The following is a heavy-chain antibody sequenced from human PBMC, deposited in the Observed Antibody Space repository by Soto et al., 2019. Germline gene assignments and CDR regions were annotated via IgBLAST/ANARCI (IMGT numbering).Heavy chain of an antibody. V-gene: IGHV3-21*02. Sequence: EVQLVESGGGLVKPGGSLRLSCAASGFRFGSYAMNWVRQAPGKGLEWVSSISSGGYYIDYADSVKGRFTISRDNAENSLHLQMESLRGDDTAVYYCARDLGKEPSLGRAGYRSSGNFFDYWGQGTLVTVSS. CDR3: ARDLGKEPSLGRAGYRSSGNFFDY. CDR1: GFRFGSYA. CDR2: ISSGGYYI. D-gene: IGHD3-16*01. J-gene: IGHJ4*02.